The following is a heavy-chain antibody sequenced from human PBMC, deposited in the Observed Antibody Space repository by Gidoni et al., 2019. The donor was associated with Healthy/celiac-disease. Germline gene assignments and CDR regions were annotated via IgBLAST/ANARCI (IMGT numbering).Heavy chain of an antibody. CDR3: ARDGPYGSGSYYFDY. D-gene: IGHD3-10*01. V-gene: IGHV3-30-3*01. J-gene: IGHJ4*02. CDR1: GFTFSSYA. CDR2: ISYDGSNK. Sequence: QVQLVESGGGVVQPGRSLRLSCAASGFTFSSYAMHWVRQAPGKGVEWVAVISYDGSNKYYADSVKGRFTISRDNSKNTLYLQMNSLRAEDTAVYYCARDGPYGSGSYYFDYWGQGTLVTVSS.